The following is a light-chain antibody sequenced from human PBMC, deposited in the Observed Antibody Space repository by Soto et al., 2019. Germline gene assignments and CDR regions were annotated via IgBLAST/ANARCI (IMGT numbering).Light chain of an antibody. CDR2: WAS. Sequence: DIVMTQSPDSLAVSLGERATINCKSSQSVLYSSNNKNYLAWYQQKPGQPPKLLIYWASTRESGVPGRFSGSGSGTNFTLTIDNLQPEDVAEYYCQQHFSLIVTFGGGTKVDI. J-gene: IGKJ4*01. CDR1: QSVLYSSNNKNY. V-gene: IGKV4-1*01. CDR3: QQHFSLIVT.